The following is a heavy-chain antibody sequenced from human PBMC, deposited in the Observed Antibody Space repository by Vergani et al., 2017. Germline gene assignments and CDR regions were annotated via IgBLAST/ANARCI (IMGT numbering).Heavy chain of an antibody. CDR1: GGSFSGYY. CDR3: ARDFGGELYSSSWYDWFDP. J-gene: IGHJ5*02. Sequence: QVQLQQWGAGLLKPSETLSLTCAVYGGSFSGYYWSWIRQPPGKGLEWIGEINHSGSTNYNPSLKSRVTISVDTSKNQFSLKLSSVTAADTAVYYWARDFGGELYSSSWYDWFDPWGQGTLVTVSS. CDR2: INHSGST. D-gene: IGHD6-13*01. V-gene: IGHV4-34*01.